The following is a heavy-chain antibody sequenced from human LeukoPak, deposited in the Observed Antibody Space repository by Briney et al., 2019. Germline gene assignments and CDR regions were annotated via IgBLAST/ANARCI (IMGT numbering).Heavy chain of an antibody. J-gene: IGHJ4*02. CDR1: GFTFSDYG. CDR3: TSVGTAGTWTDH. Sequence: HPGGSLRLSCAASGFTFSDYGMQWVRQAPGKGLEFLSVIWSGGYIADYAAAVTGRFHISRDDSKSTVYLQMNSLRDEDTAMYFCTSVGTAGTWTDHWGQGILVTVSS. CDR2: IWSGGYIA. D-gene: IGHD1-1*01. V-gene: IGHV3-33*03.